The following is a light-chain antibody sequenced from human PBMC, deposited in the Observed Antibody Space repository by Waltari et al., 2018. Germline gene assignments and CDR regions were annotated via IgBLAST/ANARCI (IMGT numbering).Light chain of an antibody. Sequence: IVMTQSPDSLAVSLGERATIDCKSSQSILYSSNNKNYLAWYQRKPGKPTKLLIYWASTREAGVPDRFSGSGSGTDFTLTISSLQAEDVAVYYCQQYYSTPPSFGGGTKVEIK. CDR3: QQYYSTPPS. CDR2: WAS. J-gene: IGKJ4*01. CDR1: QSILYSSNNKNY. V-gene: IGKV4-1*01.